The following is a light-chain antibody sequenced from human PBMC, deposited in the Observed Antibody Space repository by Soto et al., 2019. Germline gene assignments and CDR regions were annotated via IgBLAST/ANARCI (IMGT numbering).Light chain of an antibody. CDR3: QSYDSSLSV. V-gene: IGLV1-40*01. J-gene: IGLJ1*01. CDR2: GNS. CDR1: SSNIGAGYD. Sequence: QSALTQPPSVSGAPGQRVTISCTGSSSNIGAGYDVHWYQQLPGTAPKLLIYGNSNRPSGVPDRISGSKSGTSASLAITGLQAEDEADYYCQSYDSSLSVFGTGTKVTVL.